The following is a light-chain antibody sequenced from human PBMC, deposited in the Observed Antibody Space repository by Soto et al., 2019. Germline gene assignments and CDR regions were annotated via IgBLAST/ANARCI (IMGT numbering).Light chain of an antibody. CDR2: DAS. V-gene: IGKV1-5*01. CDR3: QQYNSYSRWT. J-gene: IGKJ1*01. CDR1: QSISSW. Sequence: DIQLTQSPSAMSASVGDRVTITCRASQSISSWLAWYQQKPGKAPKLLIYDASSWESGVPSRYSGSGSGTEFTLTISSLQPDDFATYYCQQYNSYSRWTFGQGTKVDIK.